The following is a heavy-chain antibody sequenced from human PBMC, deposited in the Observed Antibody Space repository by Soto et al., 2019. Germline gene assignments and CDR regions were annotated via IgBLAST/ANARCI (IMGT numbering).Heavy chain of an antibody. D-gene: IGHD3-3*01. V-gene: IGHV3-23*04. J-gene: IGHJ4*02. CDR1: GFSFASFA. Sequence: DVRLAESGGGLVQPGGSLRLSCTTSGFSFASFAMTWVRQAPGKGLEWVATISGSDGKTYYADPVKGRFSISRDTSRNTLYLQMNGLRADDTAIYYCAKWSYLDYWGQGTRVTVSS. CDR3: AKWSYLDY. CDR2: ISGSDGKT.